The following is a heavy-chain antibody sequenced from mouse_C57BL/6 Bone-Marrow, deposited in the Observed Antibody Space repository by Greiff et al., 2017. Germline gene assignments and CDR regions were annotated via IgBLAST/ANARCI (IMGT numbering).Heavy chain of an antibody. V-gene: IGHV1-50*01. D-gene: IGHD1-1*01. CDR3: AREGGSPFAY. Sequence: QVQLQQPGAELVKPGASVKLSCKASGYTFTSYWMQWVKQRPGQGLEWIGEIDPSDSYTNYNQKFKGKATLTVDTSSSTAYMQLSSLTSEDSAVYYCAREGGSPFAYWGRGTLVTFSA. CDR1: GYTFTSYW. J-gene: IGHJ3*01. CDR2: IDPSDSYT.